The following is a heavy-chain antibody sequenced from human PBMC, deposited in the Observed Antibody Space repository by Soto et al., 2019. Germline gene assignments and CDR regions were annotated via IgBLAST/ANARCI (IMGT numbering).Heavy chain of an antibody. J-gene: IGHJ4*02. CDR1: GASISSYY. CDR2: IYYSGST. D-gene: IGHD4-17*01. V-gene: IGHV4-59*08. CDR3: ARLVPPTVAYDY. Sequence: PSETLSLTCSVSGASISSYYWSWIRQPPGKGLEWIGYIYYSGSTYYNPSLKSRVTISVDTSKNQFSLKLSSVTAADTAVYYCARLVPPTVAYDYWGQGTLVTVSS.